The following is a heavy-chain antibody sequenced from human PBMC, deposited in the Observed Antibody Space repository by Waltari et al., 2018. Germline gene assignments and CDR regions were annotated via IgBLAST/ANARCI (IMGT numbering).Heavy chain of an antibody. V-gene: IGHV1-69-2*01. CDR1: GYTFIDYF. D-gene: IGHD3-10*01. CDR3: ALLPGGSGQTFDY. CDR2: IEPEDGET. J-gene: IGHJ4*02. Sequence: EVQLVQSGAEVKKPGATVKISCKASGYTFIDYFMHWVQQAPGKGLEWVGRIEPEDGETVYAEKFQGRGTITADTSTDTSYLELSSLRSDDTAVYYCALLPGGSGQTFDYWGQGTLLTVSS.